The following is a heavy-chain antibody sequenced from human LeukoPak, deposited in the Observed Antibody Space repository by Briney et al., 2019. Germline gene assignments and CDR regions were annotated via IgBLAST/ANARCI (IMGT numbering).Heavy chain of an antibody. J-gene: IGHJ4*02. V-gene: IGHV3-23*01. D-gene: IGHD3-10*01. CDR1: GFTFSSYA. CDR3: AASMGVAVAFDF. Sequence: GGSLRLSCAASGFTFSSYAMSWVRQAPGKGLEWVSAISGSGGSTYYADSVKGRFTITRDNPKNTLYLQMNSLKAEDTAVYYCAASMGVAVAFDFWGRGTLVTVSS. CDR2: ISGSGGST.